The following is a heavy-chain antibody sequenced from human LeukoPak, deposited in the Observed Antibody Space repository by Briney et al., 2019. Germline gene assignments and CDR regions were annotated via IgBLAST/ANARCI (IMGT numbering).Heavy chain of an antibody. CDR1: GGSFSGYY. CDR3: ASGSSPRPRADY. Sequence: SETLTLTCAVYGGSFSGYYWSWIRQPPGKGLEWIGEINHSGSTNYNPSLKSRVTISVDTSKNQFSLKLSSVTAADTAVYYCASGSSPRPRADYRGQGTLVTVSS. D-gene: IGHD6-6*01. CDR2: INHSGST. J-gene: IGHJ4*02. V-gene: IGHV4-34*01.